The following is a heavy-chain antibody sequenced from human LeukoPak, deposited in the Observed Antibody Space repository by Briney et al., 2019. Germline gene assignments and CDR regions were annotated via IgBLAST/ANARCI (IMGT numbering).Heavy chain of an antibody. J-gene: IGHJ5*02. CDR2: ISSSGSTI. V-gene: IGHV3-48*03. CDR3: ASNYYGSGSYSYNLFDP. Sequence: TGGSLRLSCAASGFTFSSYEMNWVRQAPGKGLEWVSYISSSGSTIYYADSVKGRFTISRDNAKNSLYLQMNSLRAEDTAVYYCASNYYGSGSYSYNLFDPWGQGTLVTVSS. CDR1: GFTFSSYE. D-gene: IGHD3-10*01.